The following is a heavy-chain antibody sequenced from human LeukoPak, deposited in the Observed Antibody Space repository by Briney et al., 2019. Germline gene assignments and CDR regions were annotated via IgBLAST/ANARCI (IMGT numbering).Heavy chain of an antibody. D-gene: IGHD6-6*01. CDR3: AKARGEQLGPLDY. CDR2: ISGSGGST. Sequence: GGSLRLSCAASGFTFSIYAMSWVRQAPGKGLEWVSAISGSGGSTYYADSVKGRFTISRDNSKNTLYLQMNSLRAEDTAVYYCAKARGEQLGPLDYWGQGTLVTVSS. J-gene: IGHJ4*02. CDR1: GFTFSIYA. V-gene: IGHV3-23*01.